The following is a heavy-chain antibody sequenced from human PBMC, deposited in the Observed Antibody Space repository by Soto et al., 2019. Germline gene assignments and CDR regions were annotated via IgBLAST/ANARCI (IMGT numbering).Heavy chain of an antibody. CDR2: TIPIFDIT. CDR3: ARSLLGDNYDSDGLVN. J-gene: IGHJ4*02. D-gene: IGHD3-22*01. V-gene: IGHV1-69*02. CDR1: GGPYNKYT. Sequence: QVQLVQSGTEVKKPGSSVTVSCKASGGPYNKYTISWVRQAPGQGLEWMGRTIPIFDITNYAQKFQGRVTISADKSTSTVYMDLSSLRSEDTAVYYCARSLLGDNYDSDGLVNCGQGTLVTVSS.